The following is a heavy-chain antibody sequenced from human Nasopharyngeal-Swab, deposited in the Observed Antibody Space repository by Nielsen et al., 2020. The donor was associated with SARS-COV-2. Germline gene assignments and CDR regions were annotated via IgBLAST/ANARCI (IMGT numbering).Heavy chain of an antibody. CDR2: IYYSGST. Sequence: SETLSPTCTVSGGSISSYYWSWIRQPPGKGLEWIGYIYYSGSTNYNPSLKSRVTISVDTSKNQFSLKLSSVTAADTAVYYCARDKGDGYNSFDYWGQGTLVTVSS. J-gene: IGHJ4*02. V-gene: IGHV4-59*01. D-gene: IGHD5-24*01. CDR3: ARDKGDGYNSFDY. CDR1: GGSISSYY.